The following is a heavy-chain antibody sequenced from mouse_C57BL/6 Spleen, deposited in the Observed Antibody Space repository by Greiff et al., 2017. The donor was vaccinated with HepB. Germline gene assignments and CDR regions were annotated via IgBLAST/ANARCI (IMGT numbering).Heavy chain of an antibody. J-gene: IGHJ2*01. Sequence: VQLQQSGAELVKPGASVKISCKASGYAFSSYWMNWVKQRPGKGLEWIGQIYPGDGDTNYHGKFKGKATLTADKSSSTAYMHLSSLTSEDSAVYFWARGDDYGSRYFDYWGQGTTLTVSS. D-gene: IGHD1-1*01. CDR2: IYPGDGDT. V-gene: IGHV1-80*01. CDR1: GYAFSSYW. CDR3: ARGDDYGSRYFDY.